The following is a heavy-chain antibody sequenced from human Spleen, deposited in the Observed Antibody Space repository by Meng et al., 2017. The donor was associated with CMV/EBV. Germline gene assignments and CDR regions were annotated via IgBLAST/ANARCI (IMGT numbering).Heavy chain of an antibody. V-gene: IGHV3-23*01. Sequence: GESLKISCAASGFTFSSYAMSWVRQAPGKGLEWVSAISGSGGSTYYADSVKGRFTISRDNSKNTLYLQMNSLRAEDTAVYYCAKAYYDFWSGYHDAFDIWGQGTMVTVSS. D-gene: IGHD3-3*01. CDR2: ISGSGGST. CDR1: GFTFSSYA. J-gene: IGHJ3*02. CDR3: AKAYYDFWSGYHDAFDI.